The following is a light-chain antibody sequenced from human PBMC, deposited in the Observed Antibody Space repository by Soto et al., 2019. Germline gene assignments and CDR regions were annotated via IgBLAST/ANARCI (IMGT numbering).Light chain of an antibody. Sequence: QLVLTQSPSASASLGASVKLTCTLSSGHSSYAVAWHQQQPEKGPRYLMKVNNDGSHSKGDGIPDRFSGSSSGAERYLTISSLQSEDEADYYCQTWDTGIKLVFGGGTKLTVL. CDR3: QTWDTGIKLV. CDR1: SGHSSYA. V-gene: IGLV4-69*01. J-gene: IGLJ2*01. CDR2: VNNDGSH.